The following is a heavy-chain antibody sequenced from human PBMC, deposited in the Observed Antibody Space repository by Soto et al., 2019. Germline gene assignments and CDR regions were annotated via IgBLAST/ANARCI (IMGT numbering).Heavy chain of an antibody. CDR2: IYSGGST. Sequence: EVQLVESGGGLVQPGGSLRLSCAASGFTVSSNYMSWVRQAPGKGLEWVSVIYSGGSTYYADSVKGRFTISRHNSKNTLYLQMNSLRAEDTAVYYCARGLPLDIVVVPATMVVGFDYWGQGTLVTVSS. V-gene: IGHV3-53*04. D-gene: IGHD2-2*01. J-gene: IGHJ4*02. CDR1: GFTVSSNY. CDR3: ARGLPLDIVVVPATMVVGFDY.